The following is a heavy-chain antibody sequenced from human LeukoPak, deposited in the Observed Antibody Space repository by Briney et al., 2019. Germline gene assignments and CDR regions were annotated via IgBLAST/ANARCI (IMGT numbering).Heavy chain of an antibody. Sequence: SETLSLTCTVSGGSISSYYWSWIRQPPGRRLEWVGYIYYSGSTNYNPSLKSRVTISVDTSKNQFSLKLSSVTAADTAVYYCAALDGYGDVNFDYWGQGTLVTVSS. J-gene: IGHJ4*02. D-gene: IGHD4-17*01. V-gene: IGHV4-59*01. CDR2: IYYSGST. CDR3: AALDGYGDVNFDY. CDR1: GGSISSYY.